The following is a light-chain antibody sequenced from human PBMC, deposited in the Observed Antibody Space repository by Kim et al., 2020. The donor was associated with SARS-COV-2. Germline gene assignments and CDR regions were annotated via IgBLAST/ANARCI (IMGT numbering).Light chain of an antibody. J-gene: IGLJ2*01. Sequence: SSELTQDPAVSVALGQTVRITCQGDSLRSYYASWYQQKPGPAPVLVIYGKNNRPSGIPDRFSGSSSGNTASLTITGAQAEDEADYYCNSRDSSGNHLSVV. V-gene: IGLV3-19*01. CDR3: NSRDSSGNHLSVV. CDR1: SLRSYY. CDR2: GKN.